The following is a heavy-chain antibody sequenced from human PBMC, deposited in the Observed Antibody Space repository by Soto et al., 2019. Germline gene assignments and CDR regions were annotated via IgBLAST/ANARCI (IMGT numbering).Heavy chain of an antibody. CDR1: GFTFSSHA. Sequence: EVQLLESGGGLVQPGGSLRLSCAASGFTFSSHAMSWVRQAPGKGLEWVSAISGSGGSTYYADSVKGRFTISRDNSKNTLYLQMNSLRAEDTAVYYCAKDTQWFGESAQDYWGQGTLVTVSS. CDR3: AKDTQWFGESAQDY. J-gene: IGHJ4*02. CDR2: ISGSGGST. D-gene: IGHD3-10*01. V-gene: IGHV3-23*01.